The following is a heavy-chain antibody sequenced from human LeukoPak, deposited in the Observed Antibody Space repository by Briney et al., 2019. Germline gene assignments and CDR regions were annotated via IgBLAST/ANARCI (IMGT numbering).Heavy chain of an antibody. D-gene: IGHD6-19*01. J-gene: IGHJ4*02. CDR3: ARGYSSGWQDY. Sequence: PSETLSLTCTVSGGSISSSSYYWGWIRQPPGKGLEWIGYIYYSGSTNYNPSLKSRVTISVDTSKNQFSLKLSSVTAADMAVYYCARGYSSGWQDYWGQGTLVTVSS. V-gene: IGHV4-61*05. CDR1: GGSISSSSYY. CDR2: IYYSGST.